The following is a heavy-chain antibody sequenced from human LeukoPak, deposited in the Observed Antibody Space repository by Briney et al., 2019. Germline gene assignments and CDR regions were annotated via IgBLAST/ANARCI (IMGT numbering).Heavy chain of an antibody. J-gene: IGHJ5*02. V-gene: IGHV1-18*01. CDR3: AGAGAVMDNWFDP. CDR1: GYTFNTYW. CDR2: ISGYNGKT. D-gene: IGHD2-8*01. Sequence: AAVKVSCKASGYTFNTYWITWVRQAPGQGLEWMGWISGYNGKTKYAQKLQDRVTMTTDTSTTTAYMELRSLTSDDTAVYYCAGAGAVMDNWFDPWGQGTLVTVSS.